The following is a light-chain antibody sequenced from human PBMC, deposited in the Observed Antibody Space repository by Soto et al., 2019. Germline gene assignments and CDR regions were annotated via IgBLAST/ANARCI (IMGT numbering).Light chain of an antibody. CDR1: QSISSY. J-gene: IGKJ5*01. CDR2: AAS. CDR3: QQSYSTPIT. V-gene: IGKV1-39*01. Sequence: QITHSPSSVSASXEACVTITXXASQSISSYLNWYQQKPGKAPKLLIYAASSLQSGVPSRFSGSGSGTDFTLTISSLQPEDFATYYCQQSYSTPITFGQGTRLE.